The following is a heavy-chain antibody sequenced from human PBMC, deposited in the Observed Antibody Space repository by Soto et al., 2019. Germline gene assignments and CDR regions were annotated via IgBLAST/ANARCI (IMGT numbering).Heavy chain of an antibody. Sequence: GGSLRPSCAPSTSTFSTYTMTWVRQAPGKGLAWVSESSGRCDNTYYADSVKGQFTLSRDNSKSTLYLQMNSLRAEDTAVYYCAKDMVHCTGTRCARYFEKWGQGTLVTVSS. CDR2: SSGRCDNT. V-gene: IGHV3-23*01. CDR3: AKDMVHCTGTRCARYFEK. J-gene: IGHJ4*02. CDR1: TSTFSTYT. D-gene: IGHD2-8*02.